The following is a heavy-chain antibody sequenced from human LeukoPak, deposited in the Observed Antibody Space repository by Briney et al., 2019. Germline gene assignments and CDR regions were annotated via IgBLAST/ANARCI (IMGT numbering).Heavy chain of an antibody. CDR3: AAAAETGWYMDV. D-gene: IGHD6-13*01. J-gene: IGHJ6*03. CDR2: ISAYNGNT. Sequence: GASVKVSCKASGYTFTSYGISWVRQAPGQGLEWMGWISAYNGNTNYAQKLQGRVTMTEDTSTDTAYMELSSLRSEDTAVYYCAAAAETGWYMDVWGKGTTVTISS. CDR1: GYTFTSYG. V-gene: IGHV1-18*01.